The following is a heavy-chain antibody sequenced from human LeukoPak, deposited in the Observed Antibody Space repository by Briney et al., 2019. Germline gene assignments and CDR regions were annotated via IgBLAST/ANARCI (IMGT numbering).Heavy chain of an antibody. CDR3: ARVRRGYYDSSGYEDAFDI. D-gene: IGHD3-22*01. CDR2: IYTSGST. Sequence: SQTLSLTCTVPGGSISSGSYYWSWIRQPAGKGLEWIGRIYTSGSTNYNPALTSRVTISVDTSKNQFSLKLSSVTAADTAVYYCARVRRGYYDSSGYEDAFDIWGQGTMVTVSS. CDR1: GGSISSGSYY. V-gene: IGHV4-61*02. J-gene: IGHJ3*02.